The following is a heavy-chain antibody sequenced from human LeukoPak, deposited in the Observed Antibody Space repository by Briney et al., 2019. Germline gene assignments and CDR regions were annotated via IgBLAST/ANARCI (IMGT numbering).Heavy chain of an antibody. J-gene: IGHJ4*02. CDR1: GGSISSGDYY. CDR3: ARDGKKGGYCSGGSCYPLYYFDY. V-gene: IGHV4-30-4*01. D-gene: IGHD2-15*01. CDR2: IYYSGST. Sequence: PSQTLSLTCTVSGGSISSGDYYWSWIRQPPGKGLEWIGYIYYSGSTYYNPSLKSRVTISVDTSKNQFSLILSSVTAADTAVYYCARDGKKGGYCSGGSCYPLYYFDYWGQGTLVTVSS.